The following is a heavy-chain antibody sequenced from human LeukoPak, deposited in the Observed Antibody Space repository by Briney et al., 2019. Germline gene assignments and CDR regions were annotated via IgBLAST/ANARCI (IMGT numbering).Heavy chain of an antibody. J-gene: IGHJ4*02. CDR2: IYYGGST. CDR1: GVSISSGAFY. Sequence: KPSETLSLTCTVSGVSISSGAFYWNWIRQHPGKGLEWIGYIYYGGSTYYNPSLKSRLTISVDTSKNQLSLKLSSVTAADTAVYYCARESPLVRGVLDYWGQGTLVTVPS. CDR3: ARESPLVRGVLDY. D-gene: IGHD3-10*01. V-gene: IGHV4-31*03.